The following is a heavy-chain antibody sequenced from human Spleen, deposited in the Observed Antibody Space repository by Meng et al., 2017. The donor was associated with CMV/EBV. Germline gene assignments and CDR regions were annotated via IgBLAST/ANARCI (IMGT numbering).Heavy chain of an antibody. V-gene: IGHV1-18*01. CDR1: GYTFTNYV. CDR2: ISAYTGDT. Sequence: SVKVSCKASGYTFTNYVISWVRQAPGQGLEWMGWISAYTGDTNYAQKLQGRVMMTTDTSITTAYMELRSLRSDDTAVYYCARDRLAAGGGTGYWGQGTLVTVSS. D-gene: IGHD6-13*01. CDR3: ARDRLAAGGGTGY. J-gene: IGHJ4*02.